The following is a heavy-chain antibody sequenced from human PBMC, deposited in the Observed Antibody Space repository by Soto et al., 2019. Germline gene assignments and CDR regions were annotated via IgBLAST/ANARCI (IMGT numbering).Heavy chain of an antibody. D-gene: IGHD3-16*01. J-gene: IGHJ6*03. CDR3: AAAVPAEYVFPYYYRDV. CDR2: IYYSGSA. V-gene: IGHV4-59*01. Sequence: QVQLQESGPGLVKPSETLSLTCTVSGASIRSFHWSWIRQPPVKGLEWIGYIYYSGSANYNHSLHIRVTFSVDTSRNQFSLKLSSVTAADTGVYYCAAAVPAEYVFPYYYRDVWGRGTTVTVSS. CDR1: GASIRSFH.